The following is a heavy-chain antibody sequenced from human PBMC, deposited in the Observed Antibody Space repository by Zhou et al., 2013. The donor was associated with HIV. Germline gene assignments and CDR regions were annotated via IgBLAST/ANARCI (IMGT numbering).Heavy chain of an antibody. D-gene: IGHD1-26*01. V-gene: IGHV1-46*01. CDR1: GSTFFRYY. Sequence: QVQLVQSGAEVKKPGASVRLSCTSSGSTFFRYYIHWVRQAPGRGLEWMGIIDPTGSDITYAKNFQGRVTMTRDTSTSAVYMDLSSLRSDDTAVYYCARGAFASGSLLDYWGQGTLVTVSS. J-gene: IGHJ4*02. CDR2: IDPTGSDI. CDR3: ARGAFASGSLLDY.